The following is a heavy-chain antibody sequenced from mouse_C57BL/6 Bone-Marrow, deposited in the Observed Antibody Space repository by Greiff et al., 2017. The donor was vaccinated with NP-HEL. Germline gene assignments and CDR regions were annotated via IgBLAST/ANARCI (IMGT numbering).Heavy chain of an antibody. J-gene: IGHJ4*01. CDR3: AKSNYYEWCYAMDY. Sequence: QVQLQQPGPGLVQPSQSLSITCTVSGFSLTSYGVHWVRQSPGKGLEWLGVIWRGGSTDYNAAFMSRLSITKDNSKSQVFFKMNSLQADDTAIYYCAKSNYYEWCYAMDYWGQGTSVTVSS. CDR2: IWRGGST. V-gene: IGHV2-5*01. D-gene: IGHD2-1*01. CDR1: GFSLTSYG.